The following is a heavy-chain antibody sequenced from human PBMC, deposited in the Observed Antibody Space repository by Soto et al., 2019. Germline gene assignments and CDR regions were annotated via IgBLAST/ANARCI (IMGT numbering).Heavy chain of an antibody. CDR3: AKVREQLVLNGPFDY. CDR1: GFTFSSYA. CDR2: ISGSGGST. D-gene: IGHD6-6*01. Sequence: GGSLRLSCAASGFTFSSYAMSWVRQAPGKGLEWVSAISGSGGSTYYADSVKGRFTISRDNSKNTLYLQMNSLRAEDTAVYYCAKVREQLVLNGPFDYWGQGTLVTVSS. J-gene: IGHJ4*02. V-gene: IGHV3-23*01.